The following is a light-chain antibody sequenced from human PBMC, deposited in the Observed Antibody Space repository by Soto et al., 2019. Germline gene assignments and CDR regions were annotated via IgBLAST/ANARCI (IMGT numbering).Light chain of an antibody. CDR1: QTSSRW. V-gene: IGKV1-5*01. CDR3: QQYTTYWT. Sequence: DIQLTQSPSTLSASLGDRVSITCRASQTSSRWLAWYQQKPGKAPKLLIYDASSLESGVPSRFSGSGSGTEFTLSISSLQSDDFATYYCQQYTTYWTFGQGTKVEIK. J-gene: IGKJ1*01. CDR2: DAS.